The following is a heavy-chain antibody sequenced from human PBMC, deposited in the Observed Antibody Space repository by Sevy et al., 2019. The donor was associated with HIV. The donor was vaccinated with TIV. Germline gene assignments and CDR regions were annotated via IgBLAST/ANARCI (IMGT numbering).Heavy chain of an antibody. D-gene: IGHD6-19*01. Sequence: SETLSLTCTVSGGSFGSSSYYWNWIRQPAGKGLEWIGRIYTSGTTNYNPSLKSRVTMSVDTSKNQFSLKLSSATAADTAVYYCAGRIAVAAFDYWGQGNLVTVSS. V-gene: IGHV4-61*02. J-gene: IGHJ4*02. CDR3: AGRIAVAAFDY. CDR1: GGSFGSSSYY. CDR2: IYTSGTT.